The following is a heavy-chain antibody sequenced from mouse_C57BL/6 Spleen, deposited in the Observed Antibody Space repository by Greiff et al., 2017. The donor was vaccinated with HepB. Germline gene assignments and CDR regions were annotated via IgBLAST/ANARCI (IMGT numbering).Heavy chain of an antibody. D-gene: IGHD1-1*01. J-gene: IGHJ1*03. CDR3: ASTVVARYWYFDV. CDR1: GYAFSSSW. Sequence: QVQLQQSGPELVKPGASVKISCKASGYAFSSSWMNWVKQRPGKGLEWIGRIYPGDGDTNYNGKLKGKATLTADKSSSTAYMQLSSMTSEDSAVYFFASTVVARYWYFDVWGTGTTVTVSS. V-gene: IGHV1-82*01. CDR2: IYPGDGDT.